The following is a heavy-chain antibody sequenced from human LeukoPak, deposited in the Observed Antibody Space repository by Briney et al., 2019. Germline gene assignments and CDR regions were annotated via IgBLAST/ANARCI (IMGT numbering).Heavy chain of an antibody. J-gene: IGHJ4*02. CDR1: GFTFSNYV. V-gene: IGHV3-23*01. CDR3: ANVCGANCYYPDY. D-gene: IGHD2-21*02. Sequence: PGGSLRLSCAASGFTFSNYVMSWVRQAPGRGLEWVSAISASGISTYHADSAKGRFTTSRDNSKNTLYLQMNSLRAEDTAIYYCANVCGANCYYPDYWGQGAQVTVSS. CDR2: ISASGIST.